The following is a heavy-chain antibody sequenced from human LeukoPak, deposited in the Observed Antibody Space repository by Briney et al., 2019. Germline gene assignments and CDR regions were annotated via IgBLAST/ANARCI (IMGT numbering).Heavy chain of an antibody. CDR2: ISGSDGST. Sequence: LPGGSLRLSCAASGFTSSGCAMSWVRQAPRKGLEWVSTISGSDGSTYYAGSVKGRFTISRDNSKNTLYLQMNSLRADDTAVYYCARAGLWPTYWGQGTLVTVSS. V-gene: IGHV3-23*01. D-gene: IGHD5-18*01. J-gene: IGHJ4*02. CDR3: ARAGLWPTY. CDR1: GFTSSGCA.